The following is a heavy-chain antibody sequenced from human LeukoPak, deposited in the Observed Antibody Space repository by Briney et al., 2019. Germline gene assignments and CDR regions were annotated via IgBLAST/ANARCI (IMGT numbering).Heavy chain of an antibody. J-gene: IGHJ4*02. CDR1: GFDFGAYV. Sequence: GGALRLSRAVSGFDFGAYVMSWVPQAPGKGPERVSYIFGSDTTTHYTHSVKGRFSISRDTAKNSLYLQMYSPRAADTRLYYCPTLGYYLYSWGEGTLVTVPS. CDR3: PTLGYYLYS. D-gene: IGHD3-22*01. V-gene: IGHV3-48*03. CDR2: IFGSDTTT.